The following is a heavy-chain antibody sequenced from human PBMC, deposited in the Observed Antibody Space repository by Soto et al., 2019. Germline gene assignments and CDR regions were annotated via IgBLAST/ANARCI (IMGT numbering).Heavy chain of an antibody. CDR1: GGTFSSYG. V-gene: IGHV1-69*13. CDR3: ARGDCSGGRCYFKFDY. CDR2: IIPIFGTA. D-gene: IGHD2-15*01. J-gene: IGHJ4*02. Sequence: SVKVSCKASGGTFSSYGISWVRQAPGQGLEWMGGIIPIFGTANYAQKFQGRVTITADESTSTAYMELSSLRSEDTAVYYCARGDCSGGRCYFKFDYWGQGPLVTVSS.